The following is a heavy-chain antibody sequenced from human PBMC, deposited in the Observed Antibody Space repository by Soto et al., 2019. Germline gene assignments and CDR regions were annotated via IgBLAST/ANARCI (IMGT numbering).Heavy chain of an antibody. CDR3: AIIDYYYGMDV. V-gene: IGHV4-31*03. CDR1: GGSISSGGYY. CDR2: IYYSGST. Sequence: QVQLQESGPGLVKPSQTLSLTCTVSGGSISSGGYYWSWIRQHPGKGLEWIGYIYYSGSTYYNPSLKSRVTISVDTSNNQFALKLSSVTAAATAVYYCAIIDYYYGMDVWGQGTTVTLSS. D-gene: IGHD3-16*02. J-gene: IGHJ6*02.